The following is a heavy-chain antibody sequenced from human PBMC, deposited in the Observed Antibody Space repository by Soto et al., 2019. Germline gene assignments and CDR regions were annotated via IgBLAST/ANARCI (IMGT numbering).Heavy chain of an antibody. CDR2: ISYDGSNN. J-gene: IGHJ4*02. Sequence: GGALRLSCAASGFTFTAYAMHWVRQAPGKGLEWVAVISYDGSNNFYADSVKGRFTISRDNSKNTLDLQMNSLRAEDTAVYYCARVGGYYDILTGPFDYWGPGTLVTVSS. CDR3: ARVGGYYDILTGPFDY. D-gene: IGHD3-9*01. V-gene: IGHV3-30-3*01. CDR1: GFTFTAYA.